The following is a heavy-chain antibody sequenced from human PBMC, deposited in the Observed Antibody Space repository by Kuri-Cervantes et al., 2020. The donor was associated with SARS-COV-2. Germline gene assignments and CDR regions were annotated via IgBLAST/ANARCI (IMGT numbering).Heavy chain of an antibody. J-gene: IGHJ4*02. V-gene: IGHV1-8*01. CDR1: GYTFTSYD. D-gene: IGHD2-15*01. Sequence: ASVKVSCKASGYTFTSYDINWVRQATGQGLEWMGWMNPNSGNTGYAQKFQGRVTMTRNTSISTAYMELSSLRSEDTAVYYCATTSGYCSGGSCHGNYWGQGTLVTVSS. CDR3: ATTSGYCSGGSCHGNY. CDR2: MNPNSGNT.